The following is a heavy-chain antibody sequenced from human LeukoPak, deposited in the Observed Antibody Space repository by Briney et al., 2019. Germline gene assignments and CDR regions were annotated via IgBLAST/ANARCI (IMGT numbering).Heavy chain of an antibody. J-gene: IGHJ4*02. V-gene: IGHV4-39*02. CDR3: ARDTTVTTLDY. Sequence: SETLSLTCTVSGDSIISNIYWWDWVRLPPGKGLEWIGATFYTGRTFYSPSLKSRVTISVDTSKNQFSLDLSSATAADTAVYYCARDTTVTTLDYWGQGTLVTVSS. CDR2: TFYTGRT. D-gene: IGHD4-17*01. CDR1: GDSIISNIYW.